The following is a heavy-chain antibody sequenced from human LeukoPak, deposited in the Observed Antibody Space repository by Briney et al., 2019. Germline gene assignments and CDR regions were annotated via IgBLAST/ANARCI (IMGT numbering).Heavy chain of an antibody. Sequence: GGSLRLSCAASGFTFSSYGMSWVRQVPGKGLEWVSAISGSGGSTYYADSVKGRFTISRDNSKNTLYLQMNSLRAEDTAVYYCAKPPSGLGTIYYYYYMDVWGKGTTVTVSS. CDR3: AKPPSGLGTIYYYYYMDV. CDR2: ISGSGGST. J-gene: IGHJ6*03. CDR1: GFTFSSYG. V-gene: IGHV3-23*01. D-gene: IGHD1-26*01.